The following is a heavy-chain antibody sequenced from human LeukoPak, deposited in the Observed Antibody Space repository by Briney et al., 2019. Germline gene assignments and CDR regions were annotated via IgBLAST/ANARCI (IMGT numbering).Heavy chain of an antibody. CDR3: AREEYSNNMDNWFDP. D-gene: IGHD4-11*01. CDR2: IIPIFGIA. J-gene: IGHJ5*02. CDR1: GGTFSSYA. V-gene: IGHV1-69*04. Sequence: SVKVSCKASGGTFSSYAISWVRQAPGQGLEWMGRIIPIFGIANYAQKFQGRVTITADKSTSTAYMELSSLRSEDTAVYYCAREEYSNNMDNWFDPWGQGTLVTVSS.